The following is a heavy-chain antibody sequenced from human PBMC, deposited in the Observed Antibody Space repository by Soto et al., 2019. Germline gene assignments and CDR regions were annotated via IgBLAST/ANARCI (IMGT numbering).Heavy chain of an antibody. J-gene: IGHJ6*03. D-gene: IGHD2-2*01. Sequence: SGPTLVNPTQTLTLTCTFSGFSLSTSGVGVGWIRQPPGKALEWLALIYWDDDKRYSPSLKSRRTTTKDTSKNQVVLTMTKLAPVDTATYYCAHSRDQLLFGSYYYYMDVWGKGTTAPVSS. CDR1: GFSLSTSGVG. CDR3: AHSRDQLLFGSYYYYMDV. V-gene: IGHV2-5*02. CDR2: IYWDDDK.